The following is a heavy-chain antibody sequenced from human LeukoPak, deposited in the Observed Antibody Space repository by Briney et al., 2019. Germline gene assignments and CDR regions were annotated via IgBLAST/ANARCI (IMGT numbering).Heavy chain of an antibody. CDR2: IIPIFGTA. V-gene: IGHV1-69*01. J-gene: IGHJ2*01. CDR1: GGTFISYA. CDR3: ARAPGPLYWYFDL. Sequence: SVKVSCKASGGTFISYAISWVRQAPGQGREWKGGIIPIFGTANYAQKLQGRVTITADESTRTAYMELSSLRSEDTAVYYCARAPGPLYWYFDLWGRGTLVTVSS.